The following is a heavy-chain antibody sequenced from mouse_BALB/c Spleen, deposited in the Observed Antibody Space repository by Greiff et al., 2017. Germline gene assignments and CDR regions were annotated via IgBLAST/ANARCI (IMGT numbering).Heavy chain of an antibody. Sequence: EVKLVESGGGLVKPGGSLKLSCAASGFTFSDYYMYWVRQTPEKRLEWVATISDGGSYTYYPDSVKGRFTISRDNAKNNLYLQMSSLKSEDTAMYYCAREETARARAMDYWGQGTSVTVSS. D-gene: IGHD3-2*01. V-gene: IGHV5-4*02. CDR2: ISDGGSYT. CDR3: AREETARARAMDY. J-gene: IGHJ4*01. CDR1: GFTFSDYY.